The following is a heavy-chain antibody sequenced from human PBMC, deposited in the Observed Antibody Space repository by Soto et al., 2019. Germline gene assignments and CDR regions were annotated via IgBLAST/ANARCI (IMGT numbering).Heavy chain of an antibody. J-gene: IGHJ4*02. V-gene: IGHV4-30-4*01. CDR1: GGSISSGDYH. D-gene: IGHD3-22*01. CDR3: ARGRYYDSSGYYYI. CDR2: IYYSGSS. Sequence: QVQLQESGPGLVKPSQTLSLTCTVSGGSISSGDYHWSWIRQPPGKGLEWIGYIYYSGSSYYNPSLKSRVTISVDTSKNQFSLKLNSVTAADTAMYYCARGRYYDSSGYYYIWGQGTLVTVSS.